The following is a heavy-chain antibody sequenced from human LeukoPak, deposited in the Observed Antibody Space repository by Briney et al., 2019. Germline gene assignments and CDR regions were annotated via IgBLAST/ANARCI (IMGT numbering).Heavy chain of an antibody. CDR3: ARGHTAVTRHFDF. V-gene: IGHV3-30*02. J-gene: IGHJ4*02. D-gene: IGHD4-17*01. Sequence: GGSLRLSCAASGFTFSTYGMHWVRQAPGKGLEWVAFIRYDGSNTYYADSVKGRFTISRDNSKNTLYLQMNSLRAEDTAVYYCARGHTAVTRHFDFWGQGTLVTVSS. CDR1: GFTFSTYG. CDR2: IRYDGSNT.